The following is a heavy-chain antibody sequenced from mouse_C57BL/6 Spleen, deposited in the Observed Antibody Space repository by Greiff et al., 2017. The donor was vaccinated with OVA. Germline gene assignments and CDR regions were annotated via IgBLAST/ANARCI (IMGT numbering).Heavy chain of an antibody. CDR3: ARDYYVSRGY. D-gene: IGHD1-1*01. V-gene: IGHV1-64*01. J-gene: IGHJ2*01. CDR1: GYTFTSYW. CDR2: IHPNSSST. Sequence: VQLQQPGAELVKPVASVKLSCKASGYTFTSYWMHWVKQRPGQGLEWIGMIHPNSSSTNYNEKFKSKATLTVANSSSTAYMQLSSLTSEDSAVYYCARDYYVSRGYWGQGTTLTVSS.